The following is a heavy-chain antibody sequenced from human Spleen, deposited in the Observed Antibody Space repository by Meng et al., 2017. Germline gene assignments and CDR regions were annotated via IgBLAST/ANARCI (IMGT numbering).Heavy chain of an antibody. D-gene: IGHD5-12*01. CDR2: IYYDGST. CDR1: GGSISSGLHY. Sequence: QLPLQESGPGLVKPSETLSLTCTVSGGSISSGLHYWGWIRQPPGKGLEWIGTIYYDGSTDYNPSLKSRVTISIDTSKNQFSLKLNSMTAADTAVYYCVRVYGYSYGYLDYWGQGTLVTVSS. CDR3: VRVYGYSYGYLDY. J-gene: IGHJ4*02. V-gene: IGHV4-39*07.